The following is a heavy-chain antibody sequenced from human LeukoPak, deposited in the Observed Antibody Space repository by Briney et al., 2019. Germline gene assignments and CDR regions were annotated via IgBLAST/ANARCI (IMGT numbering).Heavy chain of an antibody. Sequence: ASVKVSCKASGYTFTGYYMHWVRQAPGQGLEWMGWINPNSGGTDYAQKFQGRVTMTRDTSISTAYMELSRLRSDDTAVYYCARDLHRKEDIVVVPAAIGYWGQGTLVTVSS. J-gene: IGHJ4*02. D-gene: IGHD2-2*01. CDR1: GYTFTGYY. CDR2: INPNSGGT. CDR3: ARDLHRKEDIVVVPAAIGY. V-gene: IGHV1-2*02.